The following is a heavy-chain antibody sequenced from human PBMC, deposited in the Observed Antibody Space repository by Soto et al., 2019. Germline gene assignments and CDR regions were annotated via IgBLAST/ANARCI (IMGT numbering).Heavy chain of an antibody. CDR1: GYTFTSYY. CDR3: AREFTGDYDFWSGFENSNWFDP. CDR2: INPSGGST. Sequence: ASVKVSCKASGYTFTSYYMHWVRQAPGQGLEWMGIINPSGGSTSYAQKFQGRVTMTRDTSTSTVYMELSSLRSEDTAVYYCAREFTGDYDFWSGFENSNWFDPWGQGTLVTVPQ. V-gene: IGHV1-46*01. D-gene: IGHD3-3*01. J-gene: IGHJ5*02.